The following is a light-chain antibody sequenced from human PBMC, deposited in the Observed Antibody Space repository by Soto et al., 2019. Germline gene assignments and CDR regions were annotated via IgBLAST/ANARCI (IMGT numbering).Light chain of an antibody. CDR2: KAS. CDR3: QQYSDLWT. Sequence: DIQMTQSPSTLSASVGDRVTITCRASQSITSWLAWYQQKPGIAPKLLIYKASALETGVPSRFSGSGSGTEFTLTISSLQPDDFAIYYCQQYSDLWTFGQGTKVEIK. J-gene: IGKJ1*01. CDR1: QSITSW. V-gene: IGKV1-5*03.